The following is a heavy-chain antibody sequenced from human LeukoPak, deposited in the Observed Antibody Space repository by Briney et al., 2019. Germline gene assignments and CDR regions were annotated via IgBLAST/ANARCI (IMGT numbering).Heavy chain of an antibody. V-gene: IGHV3-23*01. CDR2: ISGSGTSA. Sequence: PGGSLRLSCAASGFTFSSYAMTWVRQAPGEGLQWVSGISGSGTSAYYADSVRGRFTISRDNSKNTLYLQMNSLRAEDTAVYYCTTDPTAPLQLERIDYWGQGTLVTVSS. J-gene: IGHJ4*02. CDR3: TTDPTAPLQLERIDY. CDR1: GFTFSSYA. D-gene: IGHD1-1*01.